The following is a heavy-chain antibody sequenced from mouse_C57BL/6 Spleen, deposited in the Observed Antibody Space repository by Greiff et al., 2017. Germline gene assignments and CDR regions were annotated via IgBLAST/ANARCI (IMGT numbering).Heavy chain of an antibody. Sequence: EVQGVESGGDLVKPGGSLKLSCAASGFTFSSYGMSWVRQTPDKRLEWVATISSGGSYTYYPDSVKGRFTISRDNAKNTLYLQMSSLKSEDTAMYYCARHWGTGAYFDYWGQGTTLTVSS. J-gene: IGHJ2*01. D-gene: IGHD4-1*01. CDR3: ARHWGTGAYFDY. V-gene: IGHV5-6*01. CDR2: ISSGGSYT. CDR1: GFTFSSYG.